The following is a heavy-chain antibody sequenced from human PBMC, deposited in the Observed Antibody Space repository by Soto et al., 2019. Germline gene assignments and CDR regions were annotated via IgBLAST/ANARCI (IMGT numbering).Heavy chain of an antibody. V-gene: IGHV1-18*01. J-gene: IGHJ5*02. CDR2: ISAYNGNT. Sequence: ASVKVSCKASGYTFTSDGISWVRQAPGQGLEWMGWISAYNGNTNYAQKLQGRVTMTTDTSTSTAYMELRSLRSDDTAVYYCARVWGVQLELMNWFDPWGQGTLVTVSS. D-gene: IGHD1-1*01. CDR3: ARVWGVQLELMNWFDP. CDR1: GYTFTSDG.